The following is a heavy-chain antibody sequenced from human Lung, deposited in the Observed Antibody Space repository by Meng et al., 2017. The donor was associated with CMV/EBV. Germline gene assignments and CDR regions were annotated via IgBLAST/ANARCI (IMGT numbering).Heavy chain of an antibody. CDR2: IIPILGIA. J-gene: IGHJ5*02. CDR1: GGTFSSYA. Sequence: SVKVSXKASGGTFSSYAISWVRQAPGQGLEWMGGIIPILGIANYAQKFQGRVTITADKSTSTAYMELSSLRSEDTAVYYCARKHRPGSIAAHRSGWLDPWGQGTLVTVSS. D-gene: IGHD6-6*01. V-gene: IGHV1-69*10. CDR3: ARKHRPGSIAAHRSGWLDP.